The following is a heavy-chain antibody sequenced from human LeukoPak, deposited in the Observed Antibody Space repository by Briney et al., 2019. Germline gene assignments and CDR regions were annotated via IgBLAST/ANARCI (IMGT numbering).Heavy chain of an antibody. CDR3: ARDRASSGGSPNWFDP. CDR1: GFTFSSYG. D-gene: IGHD2-15*01. Sequence: GGSLRLSCAASGFTFSSYGMHWVRQAPGKGLEWVAVIWYDGSNKYYADSVKGRFTISRDNSKNTLYLQMNSLRAEDTAVYYCARDRASSGGSPNWFDPWGQGTLVTVSS. V-gene: IGHV3-33*01. J-gene: IGHJ5*02. CDR2: IWYDGSNK.